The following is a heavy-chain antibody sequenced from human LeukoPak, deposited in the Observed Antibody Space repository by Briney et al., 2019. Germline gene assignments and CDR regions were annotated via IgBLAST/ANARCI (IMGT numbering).Heavy chain of an antibody. CDR1: GFTFSSYE. CDR2: ISSSGSTI. D-gene: IGHD3-16*01. CDR3: ARYDLRDWYFDL. J-gene: IGHJ2*01. V-gene: IGHV3-48*03. Sequence: PGGSLRLSCAASGFTFSSYEMNWVRQAPGKGLEWVSYISSSGSTIYYADSVKGRFTISRDNAKNSLYLQMNSLRAEDTAVYYCARYDLRDWYFDLRGRGTLVTVSS.